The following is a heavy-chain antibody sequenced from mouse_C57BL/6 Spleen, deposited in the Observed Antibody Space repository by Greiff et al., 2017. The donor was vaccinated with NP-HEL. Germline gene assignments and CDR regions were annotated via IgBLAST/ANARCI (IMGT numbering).Heavy chain of an antibody. CDR1: GFNIKDYY. CDR2: IDPEDGET. CDR3: ARNYGSYYYAMDY. Sequence: EVKVEESGAELVKPGASVKLSCTASGFNIKDYYMHWVKQRTEQGLEWIGRIDPEDGETKYAPKFQGKATITADTSSNTAYLQLSSLTSEDTAVYYCARNYGSYYYAMDYWGQGTSVTVSS. J-gene: IGHJ4*01. D-gene: IGHD1-1*01. V-gene: IGHV14-2*01.